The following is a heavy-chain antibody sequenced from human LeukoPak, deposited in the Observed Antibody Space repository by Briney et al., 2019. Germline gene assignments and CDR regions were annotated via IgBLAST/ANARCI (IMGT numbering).Heavy chain of an antibody. CDR1: GFTFSAYA. V-gene: IGHV3-23*01. J-gene: IGHJ4*02. CDR2: IRSGGISK. CDR3: AKTYYDSGCLIDY. D-gene: IGHD3-22*01. Sequence: PGRSLRLSCAASGFTFSAYAMTWVRQGPGKGLEWVANIRSGGISKNYADSVRGRFTISRDDSTSTLYLEMNSLRAEDTAVYYCAKTYYDSGCLIDYWGQGTLVTVSA.